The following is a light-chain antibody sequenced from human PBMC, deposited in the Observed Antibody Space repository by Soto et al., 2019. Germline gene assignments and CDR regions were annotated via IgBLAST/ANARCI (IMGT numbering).Light chain of an antibody. Sequence: SAMAQPASVSASPGQSITMSCSGTSSDVGHYNYVSWYQQHPGKAPKLVIYEVSNRPSGVSNRFSGSKSGNTASLTISGLQAEDEADYYCSSYTSSSTYVFGTGTKV. V-gene: IGLV2-14*01. CDR3: SSYTSSSTYV. CDR2: EVS. CDR1: SSDVGHYNY. J-gene: IGLJ1*01.